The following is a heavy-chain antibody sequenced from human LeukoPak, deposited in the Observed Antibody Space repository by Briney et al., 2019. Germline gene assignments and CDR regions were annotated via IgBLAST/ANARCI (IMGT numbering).Heavy chain of an antibody. J-gene: IGHJ5*02. CDR3: ARRKYSSSGANWFDP. Sequence: PSETLSLTCTVSGGSISSSSYYWGWIRQPPGTGLEWLGSIYYSGSTYYNPSLKSRVTISVDTSKNQFSLKLSSVTAADTAVYYCARRKYSSSGANWFDPWGQGTLVTVSS. D-gene: IGHD6-6*01. V-gene: IGHV4-39*01. CDR2: IYYSGST. CDR1: GGSISSSSYY.